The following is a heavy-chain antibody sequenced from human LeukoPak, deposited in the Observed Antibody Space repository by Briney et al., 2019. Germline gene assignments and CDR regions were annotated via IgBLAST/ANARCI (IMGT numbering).Heavy chain of an antibody. Sequence: PSETLSLTCTVSGGYISSYYWSWIRQPPGKGLEWIGYIFNSGSTNYNPSLKSRVTISVDTSKNQFSLKLSFVTAADTAVYFCALGDCSSTSCHVFDYWGQGTLVTVSS. V-gene: IGHV4-59*01. CDR3: ALGDCSSTSCHVFDY. J-gene: IGHJ4*02. CDR2: IFNSGST. CDR1: GGYISSYY. D-gene: IGHD2-2*01.